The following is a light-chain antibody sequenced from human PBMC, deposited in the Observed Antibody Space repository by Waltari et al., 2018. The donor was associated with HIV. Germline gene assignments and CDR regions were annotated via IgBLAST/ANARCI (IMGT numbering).Light chain of an antibody. CDR3: MQALQIPWT. CDR1: QSLLYTNGYNY. J-gene: IGKJ1*01. Sequence: IVVTQYPLSLPVTPGEPASISCTSNQSLLYTNGYNYLDWYLQKPGQSPQLLIYLGSNRASGVPDRFSDSGSGTHFTLKISKLQTEDVGFYYCMQALQIPWTFGLGTKVEIK. V-gene: IGKV2-28*01. CDR2: LGS.